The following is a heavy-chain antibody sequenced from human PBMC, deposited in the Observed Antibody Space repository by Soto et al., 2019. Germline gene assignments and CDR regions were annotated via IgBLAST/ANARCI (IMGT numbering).Heavy chain of an antibody. J-gene: IGHJ3*02. Sequence: SVKVSCKASGYTFTSYGISWVRQAPGQGLEWMGWISAYNGNTNYAQKLQGRVTMTTDTSTSTAYMELRSLRSDDTAVYYCARDTKDYGDDAFDIWGQGTMVTVSS. CDR2: ISAYNGNT. D-gene: IGHD4-17*01. CDR3: ARDTKDYGDDAFDI. CDR1: GYTFTSYG. V-gene: IGHV1-18*01.